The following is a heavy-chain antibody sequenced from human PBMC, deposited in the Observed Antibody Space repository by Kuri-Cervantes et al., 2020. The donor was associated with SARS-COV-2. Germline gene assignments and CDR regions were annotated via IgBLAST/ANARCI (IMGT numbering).Heavy chain of an antibody. D-gene: IGHD1-1*01. CDR3: ARKGFQSNWSVYYYYGMDV. J-gene: IGHJ6*02. Sequence: ASVQVSFKASGYTFTRYGISWVRQAPGQGLEWMGWISAYKGNTNYAQKLQGRVTMNTDTSTRTAYMELRSLRSDNTAVYYWARKGFQSNWSVYYYYGMDVWGQGTTVTLSS. V-gene: IGHV1-18*01. CDR2: ISAYKGNT. CDR1: GYTFTRYG.